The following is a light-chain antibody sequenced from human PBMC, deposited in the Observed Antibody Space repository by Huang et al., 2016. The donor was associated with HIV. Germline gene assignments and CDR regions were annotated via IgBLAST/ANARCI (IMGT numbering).Light chain of an antibody. V-gene: IGKV3-15*01. J-gene: IGKJ1*01. CDR1: LSVSSN. CDR2: GAS. Sequence: EIVMTQSPATLSVSPGERAALSCRASLSVSSNLGWYQQKPDQAPRLLNDGASTRASGNPTRCSGSSSGAEITLTISSLQSEDSAVYYCQQYGYWWTFGQGTKVEIK. CDR3: QQYGYWWT.